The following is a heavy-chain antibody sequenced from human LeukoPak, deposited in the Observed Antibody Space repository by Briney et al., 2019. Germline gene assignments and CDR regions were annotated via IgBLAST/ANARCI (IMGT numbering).Heavy chain of an antibody. CDR2: ISNSGGAT. CDR1: GFSFSSYG. D-gene: IGHD6-19*01. J-gene: IGHJ4*02. CDR3: TPSAPVAGAHSPNY. V-gene: IGHV3-23*01. Sequence: GGSLRLSCACSGFSFSSYGMAWVRQVPGTGLEWVSAISNSGGATFYADSVKGRFSISRDDSRNTADLQMNSLKTEDTAVYYCTPSAPVAGAHSPNYWGQGTLVTVSS.